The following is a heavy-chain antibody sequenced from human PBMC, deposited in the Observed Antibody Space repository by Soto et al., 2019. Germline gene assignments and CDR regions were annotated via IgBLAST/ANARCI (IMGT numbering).Heavy chain of an antibody. CDR3: ARGVSSGWYDNWFDP. Sequence: ASVKVSCKASGYTFTSYDSNWVRQATGQGLEWMGWMNPNSGNTGYAQKFQGRVTMTRNTSISTAYMELSSLRSEDTAVYYCARGVSSGWYDNWFDPWGQGTLVTVSS. CDR2: MNPNSGNT. CDR1: GYTFTSYD. J-gene: IGHJ5*02. V-gene: IGHV1-8*01. D-gene: IGHD6-19*01.